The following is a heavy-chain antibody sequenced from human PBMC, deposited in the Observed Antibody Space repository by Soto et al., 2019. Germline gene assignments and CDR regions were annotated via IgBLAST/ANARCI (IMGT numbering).Heavy chain of an antibody. J-gene: IGHJ3*02. CDR3: AKGETRGSSPGFDI. CDR2: MSGDSVHI. V-gene: IGHV3-21*01. CDR1: GFTFSSSS. D-gene: IGHD3-16*01. Sequence: EVQLAESGGGLVKPGESLTLSCVASGFTFSSSSMNWVRQAPGKGLEWVSSMSGDSVHILYADSVKGRFTIFRDNAKNAVFLQMESLTGDGAAIYYCAKGETRGSSPGFDIWCQGTMVTVSS.